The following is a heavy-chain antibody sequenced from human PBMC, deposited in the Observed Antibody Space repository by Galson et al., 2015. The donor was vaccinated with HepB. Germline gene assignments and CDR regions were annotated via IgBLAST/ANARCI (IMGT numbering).Heavy chain of an antibody. Sequence: SVKVSCKAFGYTFSSYDVTWVRQASGQGLEWMGWMNPSSGNTGYAPEFQDRVTMTGDTSMSTAYMELSSLRSEDTAVYYCARGVRNYLYSDNWGQGTLVTVSS. CDR2: MNPSSGNT. V-gene: IGHV1-8*01. CDR3: ARGVRNYLYSDN. J-gene: IGHJ4*02. D-gene: IGHD1-7*01. CDR1: GYTFSSYD.